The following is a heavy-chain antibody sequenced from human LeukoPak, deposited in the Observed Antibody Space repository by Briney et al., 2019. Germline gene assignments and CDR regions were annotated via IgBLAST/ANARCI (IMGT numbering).Heavy chain of an antibody. CDR2: VYPRDSDT. Sequence: GESLKISCKASGYSFSNYWIGWVRQVPGKGLEWMGIVYPRDSDTRYSPSFQGQVAISADKSISTAYLQWSSLKASDTAVYYCARPGERSRRDWNLDQWGQGTLVTVSS. V-gene: IGHV5-51*01. J-gene: IGHJ4*02. CDR3: ARPGERSRRDWNLDQ. CDR1: GYSFSNYW. D-gene: IGHD1-1*01.